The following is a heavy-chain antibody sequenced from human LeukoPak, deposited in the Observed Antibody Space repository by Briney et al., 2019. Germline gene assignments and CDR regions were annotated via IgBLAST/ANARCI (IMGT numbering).Heavy chain of an antibody. Sequence: PGGSLRLSCAASGFTFSSYAMSWVRQAPGKGLEWVSAISGSGGSTYYADSVKGRFTISRDNSKNTLYLQMNSLRAEDTAVYYCAKDGHWMNRIAAVDYWGQGTLVTVSS. D-gene: IGHD6-13*01. J-gene: IGHJ4*02. V-gene: IGHV3-23*01. CDR2: ISGSGGST. CDR1: GFTFSSYA. CDR3: AKDGHWMNRIAAVDY.